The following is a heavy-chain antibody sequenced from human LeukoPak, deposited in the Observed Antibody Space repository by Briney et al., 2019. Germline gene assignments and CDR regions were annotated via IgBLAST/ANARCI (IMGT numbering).Heavy chain of an antibody. CDR2: IYYSGST. CDR1: GGSISSYY. CDR3: ARGRYYYDSSGPLPYNWFDP. V-gene: IGHV4-59*01. Sequence: SETLSLTCTVSGGSISSYYWSWIRQPPGKGLEWIGYIYYSGSTNYNPSLKSRVTISVDTSKNQFSLKLSSVTAADTAVYYCARGRYYYDSSGPLPYNWFDPWGQGTLVTVSS. D-gene: IGHD3-22*01. J-gene: IGHJ5*02.